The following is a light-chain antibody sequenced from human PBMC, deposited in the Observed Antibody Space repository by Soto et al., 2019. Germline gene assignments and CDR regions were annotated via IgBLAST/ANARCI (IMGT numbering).Light chain of an antibody. V-gene: IGLV2-14*03. CDR1: SSHVGGYNY. CDR2: DVS. Sequence: LTHLGSVCRSRGPSNPINCTGTSSHVGGYNYVSWYQHHPGKAPMLIIYDVSNRPSGVSNRFSGSKSGNTASLTISGLQPEVEADYYCSTYTPSNTRQIVYGNGTKVTVL. CDR3: STYTPSNTRQIV. J-gene: IGLJ1*01.